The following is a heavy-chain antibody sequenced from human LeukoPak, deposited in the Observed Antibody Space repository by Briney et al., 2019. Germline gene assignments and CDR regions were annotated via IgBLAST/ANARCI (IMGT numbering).Heavy chain of an antibody. CDR3: ARDGYNSAPFDY. J-gene: IGHJ4*02. CDR1: GDSISSGGYF. D-gene: IGHD5-24*01. CDR2: IDYSENA. Sequence: SETLSLTCTVSGDSISSGGYFWSWIRQPPGKGLEWIGYIDYSENAYYNPSLSSRVTMSVDRSKNQVSLKITSVTAADTAIYYCARDGYNSAPFDYWGPGTLVTVSS. V-gene: IGHV4-30-2*01.